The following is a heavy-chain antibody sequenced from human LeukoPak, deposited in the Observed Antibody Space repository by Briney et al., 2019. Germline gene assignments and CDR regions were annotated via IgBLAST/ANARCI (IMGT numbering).Heavy chain of an antibody. Sequence: ASVKVSCKTSGYTFTGYYMHWVRQPPGQGLEWMGWINPNSGGTNYAQKFQGRVTMTRDTSISTAYMELSRLRSDDTAVYYCARDWNRDGYNSHYWGQGTLVTVSS. D-gene: IGHD5-24*01. CDR2: INPNSGGT. CDR3: ARDWNRDGYNSHY. V-gene: IGHV1-2*02. CDR1: GYTFTGYY. J-gene: IGHJ4*02.